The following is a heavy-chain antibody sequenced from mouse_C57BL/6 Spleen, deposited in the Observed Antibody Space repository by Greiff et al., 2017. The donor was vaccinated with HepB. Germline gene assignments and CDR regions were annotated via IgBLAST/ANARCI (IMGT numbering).Heavy chain of an antibody. Sequence: VQLQQSGAELVKPGASVKISCKASGYAFSSYWMNWVKQRPGKGLEWIGQIYPGDGDTNYNGKFKGKATLTADKSSSTAYMQLSSLTSEDSAVYFCAHTVVASHWYFDVWGTGTTVTVSS. CDR1: GYAFSSYW. D-gene: IGHD1-1*01. J-gene: IGHJ1*03. CDR2: IYPGDGDT. CDR3: AHTVVASHWYFDV. V-gene: IGHV1-80*01.